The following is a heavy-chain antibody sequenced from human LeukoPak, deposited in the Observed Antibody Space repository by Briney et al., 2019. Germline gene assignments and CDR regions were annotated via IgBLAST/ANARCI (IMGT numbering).Heavy chain of an antibody. CDR2: IYYSGST. V-gene: IGHV4-31*03. J-gene: IGHJ1*01. D-gene: IGHD6-19*01. Sequence: PSETLSLTCTVSGGSISSGGYYWSWIRQHPGKGLEWIGYIYYSGSTYYNPSLKSRVTISVDTSKNQFSLKLSSVTAADTAVYYCARDGVAGEYFQHWGQGTLVTVSS. CDR3: ARDGVAGEYFQH. CDR1: GGSISSGGYY.